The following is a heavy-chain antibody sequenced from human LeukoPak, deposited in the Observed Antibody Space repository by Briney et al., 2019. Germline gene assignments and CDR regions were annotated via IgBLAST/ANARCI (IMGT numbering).Heavy chain of an antibody. J-gene: IGHJ4*02. CDR3: SRSYYSSSWYYFDH. CDR2: ISIGNGRT. V-gene: IGHV1-18*01. D-gene: IGHD2-15*01. CDR1: GYTFNNFG. Sequence: ASVKFSCKTSGYTFNNFGITWVRQAPGQGLEWMGWISIGNGRTHYGRKFQDRVSMTREMSSNTAFLGLSSLRSDDTAFYFCSRSYYSSSWYYFDHWGQGTLVTVSS.